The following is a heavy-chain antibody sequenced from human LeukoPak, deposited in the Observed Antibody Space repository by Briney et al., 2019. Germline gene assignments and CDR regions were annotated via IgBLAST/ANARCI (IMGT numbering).Heavy chain of an antibody. CDR1: GGSITNRDYY. Sequence: PSETLSLTCTVSGGSITNRDYYWGWIRQPPGKGLEWIGEINHSGSTNYNPSLKSRVTISVDTSKNQFSLKLSSVTAADTAVYYCARQYYDILTGYHLNDAFDIWGQGTMVTVSS. CDR3: ARQYYDILTGYHLNDAFDI. V-gene: IGHV4-39*01. CDR2: INHSGST. D-gene: IGHD3-9*01. J-gene: IGHJ3*02.